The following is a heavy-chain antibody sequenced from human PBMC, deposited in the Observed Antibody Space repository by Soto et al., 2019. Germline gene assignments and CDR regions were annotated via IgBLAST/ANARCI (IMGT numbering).Heavy chain of an antibody. CDR3: ASVAI. V-gene: IGHV3-7*01. CDR2: IKQDGTEK. D-gene: IGHD5-12*01. Sequence: EVQLVESGGGLVQPGGSLRLSCAASGFTFSNYWMSWVRQAPGTGLEWVANIKQDGTEKNYVDSVRGRFTIYRDNAKNSLDLQMNSLTAEDTDVSYCASVAIWGPRTLVSVSS. J-gene: IGHJ4*02. CDR1: GFTFSNYW.